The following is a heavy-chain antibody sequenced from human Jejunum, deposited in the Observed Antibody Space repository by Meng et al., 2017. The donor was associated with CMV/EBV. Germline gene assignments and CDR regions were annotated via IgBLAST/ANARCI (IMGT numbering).Heavy chain of an antibody. V-gene: IGHV3-48*03. J-gene: IGHJ4*02. CDR2: IATGDRFGARTT. Sequence: SGFSFTSYEFNWVRQAPGKGLEWVSYIATGDRFGARTTYYADSVKGRFTISRDDAKNSLYLQMNSLRVEDSAIYYCARGGYYDPYYWGQGTLVTVSS. D-gene: IGHD3-22*01. CDR1: GFSFTSYE. CDR3: ARGGYYDPYY.